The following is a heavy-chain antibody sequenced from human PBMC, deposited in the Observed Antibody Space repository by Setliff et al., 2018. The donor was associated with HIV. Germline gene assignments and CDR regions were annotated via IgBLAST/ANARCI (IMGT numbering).Heavy chain of an antibody. CDR1: GFSISSRYY. D-gene: IGHD3-22*01. V-gene: IGHV4-38-2*01. CDR3: ARGMDYYDTSGYYQYYLDY. Sequence: SETLSLTCDVSGFSISSRYYWGWIRQSPGKGLEWIGNIYHTGSTNYNPSLKSRVTMSVDTSKNQFSLRLSSVTAADTAGYYCARGMDYYDTSGYYQYYLDYWGQGTLVTVSS. CDR2: IYHTGST. J-gene: IGHJ4*02.